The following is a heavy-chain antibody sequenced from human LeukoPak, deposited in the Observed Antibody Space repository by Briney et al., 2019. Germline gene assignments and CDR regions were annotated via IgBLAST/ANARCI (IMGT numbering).Heavy chain of an antibody. V-gene: IGHV3-30-3*01. CDR2: ISYDGTNK. D-gene: IGHD7-27*01. J-gene: IGHJ3*02. Sequence: GGSLRLSCAASGFTFSTYAMHWIRQAPGKGLEWVAFISYDGTNKYCADSVKGRFTISRDNSKNTLYLQMNSLRAEDTALYYCAREILTGYAFDIWGQGTMVTVSS. CDR3: AREILTGYAFDI. CDR1: GFTFSTYA.